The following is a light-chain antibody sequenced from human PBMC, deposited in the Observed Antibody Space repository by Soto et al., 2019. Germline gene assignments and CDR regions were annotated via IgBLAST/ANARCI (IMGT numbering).Light chain of an antibody. CDR2: DAS. CDR3: QQYYSYWT. J-gene: IGKJ1*01. Sequence: IQMTQSPSTLSASLGDRVTITCRASQSIGRWLAWYQQKPGKAPKLLIFDASTLENGVPARFSGSRSGPEFSLTISSLQPDDFATYYCQQYYSYWTFGQGTKVDIK. CDR1: QSIGRW. V-gene: IGKV1-5*01.